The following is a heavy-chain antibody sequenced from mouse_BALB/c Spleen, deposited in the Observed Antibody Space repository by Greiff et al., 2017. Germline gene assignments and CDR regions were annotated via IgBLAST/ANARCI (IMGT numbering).Heavy chain of an antibody. CDR1: GFTFSSYT. J-gene: IGHJ4*01. V-gene: IGHV5-6-4*01. D-gene: IGHD2-3*01. CDR2: ISSGGSYT. CDR3: TREGEIYDGYYDAMDY. Sequence: EVNVVESGGGLVKPGGSLKLSCAASGFTFSSYTMSWVRQTPEKRLEWVATISSGGSYTYYPDSVKGRFTISRDNAKNTLYLQMSSLTSEDTAMYSCTREGEIYDGYYDAMDYWGQGTSVTVSS.